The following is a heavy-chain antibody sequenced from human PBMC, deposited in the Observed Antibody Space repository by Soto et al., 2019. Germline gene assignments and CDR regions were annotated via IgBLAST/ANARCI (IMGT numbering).Heavy chain of an antibody. J-gene: IGHJ6*02. CDR2: IYHSGST. CDR3: ARAKRGYYYYGMDV. V-gene: IGHV4-30-2*01. CDR1: GGSISSGGYS. Sequence: PSETLSLTCAVSGGSISSGGYSWSWIRQPPGKGLEWIGYIYHSGSTYYNPSLKSRVTISVDRSKNQFSLKLSSVTAADTAVYYCARAKRGYYYYGMDVWGQGTTVTVS.